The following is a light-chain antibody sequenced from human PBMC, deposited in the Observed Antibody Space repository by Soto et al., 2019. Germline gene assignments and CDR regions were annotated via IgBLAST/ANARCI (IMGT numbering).Light chain of an antibody. Sequence: EVVLTQSPGTLSLSPGERATLSCRASQSVNSGYLAWYQQKLGQAPRLPIYGESSRATGIPDRFSGSGSGTDFTLTISRLEPEDFGVYYCQQHGNLPYTFGQGTKLEIK. CDR3: QQHGNLPYT. J-gene: IGKJ2*01. CDR2: GES. CDR1: QSVNSGY. V-gene: IGKV3-20*01.